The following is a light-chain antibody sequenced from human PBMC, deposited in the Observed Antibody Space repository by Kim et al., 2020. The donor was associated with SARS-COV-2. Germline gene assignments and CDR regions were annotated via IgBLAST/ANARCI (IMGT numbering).Light chain of an antibody. CDR1: SLRSYY. Sequence: SSELTQDPSVSVALGQTVRITCQGDSLRSYYASWYQQKPGQAPVLVIFAKNNRPSGIPDRFSGSISGTTASLTLPGAQAEDEADYYCNSRDSCGHYYVFG. J-gene: IGLJ1*01. CDR2: AKN. V-gene: IGLV3-19*01. CDR3: NSRDSCGHYYV.